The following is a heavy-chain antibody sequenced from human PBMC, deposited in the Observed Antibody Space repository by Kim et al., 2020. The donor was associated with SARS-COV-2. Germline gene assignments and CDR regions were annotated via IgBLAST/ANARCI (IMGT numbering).Heavy chain of an antibody. D-gene: IGHD3-3*01. Sequence: LKSRVTISVDTSKNQFSLKLSSVTAADTAVYYCARAKRITIFGVVTQFDYWGQGTLVTVSA. J-gene: IGHJ4*02. CDR3: ARAKRITIFGVVTQFDY. V-gene: IGHV4-31*02.